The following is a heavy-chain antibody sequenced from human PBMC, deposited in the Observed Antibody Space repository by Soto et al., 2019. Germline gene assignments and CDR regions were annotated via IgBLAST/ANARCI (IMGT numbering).Heavy chain of an antibody. CDR3: ARGHLDYYDSSGYYYIPHY. Sequence: SVKVSCKASGGTFSSYAISWVRQAPGQGLEWMGGIIPIFGTANYAQKFQGRVTITADESTSTAYMELSSLRSEDTAAYYCARGHLDYYDSSGYYYIPHYWGQGTLVTVSS. CDR1: GGTFSSYA. J-gene: IGHJ4*02. D-gene: IGHD3-22*01. V-gene: IGHV1-69*13. CDR2: IIPIFGTA.